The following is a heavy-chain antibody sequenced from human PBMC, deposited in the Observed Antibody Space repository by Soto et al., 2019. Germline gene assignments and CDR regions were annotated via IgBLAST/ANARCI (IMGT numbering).Heavy chain of an antibody. CDR3: AKDVGIFGVVIPFDY. CDR1: GFTFSSYA. Sequence: EVQLLESEGGLVQPGGSLRLSCAASGFTFSSYAMSWVRQAPGKGLEWVSAISGSGGSTYYADSVKGRFTISRDNSKNTLYLQMNSLRAEDTAVYYCAKDVGIFGVVIPFDYWGQGTLVTVSS. J-gene: IGHJ4*02. V-gene: IGHV3-23*01. CDR2: ISGSGGST. D-gene: IGHD3-3*01.